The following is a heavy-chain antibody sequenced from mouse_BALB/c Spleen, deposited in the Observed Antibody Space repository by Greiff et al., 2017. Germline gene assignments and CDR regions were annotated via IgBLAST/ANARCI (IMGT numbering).Heavy chain of an antibody. J-gene: IGHJ4*01. D-gene: IGHD1-1*01. V-gene: IGHV2-2*02. CDR1: GFSLTSYG. Sequence: VQLQESGPGLVQPSQSLSITCTVSGFSLTSYGVHWVRQSPGKGLEWLGVIWSGGSTDYNAAFISRLSISKDNSKSQVFFKMNSLQANDTAIYYCARNGNYGSIYAMDYWGQGTSVTVSS. CDR3: ARNGNYGSIYAMDY. CDR2: IWSGGST.